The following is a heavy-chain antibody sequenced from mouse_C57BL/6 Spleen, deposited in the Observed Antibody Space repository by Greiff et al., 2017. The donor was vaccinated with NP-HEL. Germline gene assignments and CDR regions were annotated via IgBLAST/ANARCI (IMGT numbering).Heavy chain of an antibody. CDR3: ARDVGYYDGSSYWYFDV. CDR1: GYTFTSYW. Sequence: VQLQQSGTELVKPGASVKLSCKASGYTFTSYWMHWVKQRSGQGLEWIGNINPSNGGTNYNEKFKSKATLTVDKSSSTAYMQLSSLTSEDSAVYYCARDVGYYDGSSYWYFDVWGTGTTVTVSS. J-gene: IGHJ1*03. V-gene: IGHV1-53*01. CDR2: INPSNGGT. D-gene: IGHD1-1*01.